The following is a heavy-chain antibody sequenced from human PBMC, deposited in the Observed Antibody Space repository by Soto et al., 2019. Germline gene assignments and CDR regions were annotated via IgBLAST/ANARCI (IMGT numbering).Heavy chain of an antibody. V-gene: IGHV3-30-3*01. Sequence: GGSLRLSCATSGFTFSSYAMHWVRQAPGKGLEWVAVISYDGSNKYYADSVKGRFTISRDNSKNTLYLQMNSLRAEDTAVYYCAKENGGDYDFWSGYSDWFDPWGQGTLVTVSS. J-gene: IGHJ5*02. D-gene: IGHD3-3*01. CDR1: GFTFSSYA. CDR2: ISYDGSNK. CDR3: AKENGGDYDFWSGYSDWFDP.